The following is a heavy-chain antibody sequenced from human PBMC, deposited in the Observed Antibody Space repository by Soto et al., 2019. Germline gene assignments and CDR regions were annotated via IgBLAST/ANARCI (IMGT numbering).Heavy chain of an antibody. CDR2: VNPNSGGT. CDR1: GYTFTGYY. V-gene: IGHV1-2*04. J-gene: IGHJ6*04. Sequence: ASVKVSCKASGYTFTGYYMHWVRQAPGQGLEWMGWVNPNSGGTNYAQKFQGWVTMTRDTSISTAYMELSRLRSDDTAVYYCARDPAVKPYYYYGMDVWGKGTTVTVSS. D-gene: IGHD6-19*01. CDR3: ARDPAVKPYYYYGMDV.